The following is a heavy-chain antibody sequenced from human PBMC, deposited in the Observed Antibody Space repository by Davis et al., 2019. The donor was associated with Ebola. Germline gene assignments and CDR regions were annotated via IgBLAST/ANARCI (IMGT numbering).Heavy chain of an antibody. V-gene: IGHV3-7*01. CDR2: IKQDGSEK. CDR3: ARVRVNWFDP. CDR1: GFTFSSYW. Sequence: GESLKIPCAASGFTFSSYWMSWVRQAPGKGLEWVANIKQDGSEKYYVDSVKGRFTISRDNAKNSLYLQMNSLRAEDTAVYYCARVRVNWFDPWGQGTLVTVSS. D-gene: IGHD4-17*01. J-gene: IGHJ5*02.